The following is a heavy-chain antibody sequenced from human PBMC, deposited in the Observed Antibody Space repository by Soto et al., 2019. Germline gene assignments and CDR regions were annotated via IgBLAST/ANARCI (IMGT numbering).Heavy chain of an antibody. Sequence: EVQLLESGGGLVQPGGSLRLSCAASRFTFSYYAMSWVRQPPGKGLQWVSAISGTGDSAYYADSVEGRFTISRDNSKNTMDLEMDSPRAEGTAIYYCAEEVVGGRSHQVDLWGQGTPGNVFS. D-gene: IGHD3-16*01. J-gene: IGHJ5*02. CDR3: AEEVVGGRSHQVDL. CDR1: RFTFSYYA. CDR2: ISGTGDSA. V-gene: IGHV3-23*01.